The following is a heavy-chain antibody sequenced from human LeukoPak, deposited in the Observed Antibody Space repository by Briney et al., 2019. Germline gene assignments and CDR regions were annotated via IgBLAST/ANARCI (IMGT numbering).Heavy chain of an antibody. D-gene: IGHD2-2*03. CDR3: ARYGLGYCSSTSCYHFDY. Sequence: GGSLRLSCAASGFTFSSYSMNWVRQAPGKGLEWDSSISSSSSYIYYADSVKGRFTISRDNAKNSLYLQMNSLRAEDTAVYYCARYGLGYCSSTSCYHFDYWGQGTLVTVSS. V-gene: IGHV3-21*01. CDR2: ISSSSSYI. CDR1: GFTFSSYS. J-gene: IGHJ4*02.